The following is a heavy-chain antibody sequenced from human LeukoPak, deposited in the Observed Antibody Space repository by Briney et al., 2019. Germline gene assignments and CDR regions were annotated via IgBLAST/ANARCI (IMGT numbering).Heavy chain of an antibody. CDR1: GFTFSTYA. V-gene: IGHV3-23*01. J-gene: IGHJ4*02. D-gene: IGHD5-12*01. CDR2: ISRTVENT. Sequence: PGGSLRLSCTASGFTFSTYAMNWVRQAPGKGLEWVSSISRTVENTYYADSVKGRFTISRDNSKNTLYLQMNSLRAEDTAVYYCAKDLDIVATITGNWGQGTLVTVSS. CDR3: AKDLDIVATITGN.